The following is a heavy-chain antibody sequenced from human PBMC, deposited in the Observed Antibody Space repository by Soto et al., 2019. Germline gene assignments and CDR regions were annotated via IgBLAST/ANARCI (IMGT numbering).Heavy chain of an antibody. CDR2: ISYDGSNE. CDR3: AREGFGAYDFRRVPQTDY. J-gene: IGHJ4*02. V-gene: IGHV3-30-3*01. D-gene: IGHD5-12*01. Sequence: QVQLVESGGVVVQPGRSLRLSCAASGFTFSSYAMNWVRQAPGKGLEWVGLISYDGSNEYYADYVTGRLTISRDNSKDTVYLQLNSLRDEDTAVYYCAREGFGAYDFRRVPQTDYWGQGTLVTVSS. CDR1: GFTFSSYA.